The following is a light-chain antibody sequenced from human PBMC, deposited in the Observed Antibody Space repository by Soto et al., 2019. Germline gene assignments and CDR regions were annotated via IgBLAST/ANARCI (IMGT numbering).Light chain of an antibody. CDR3: QQCNSFPIT. CDR2: SAS. V-gene: IGKV1-12*01. CDR1: QGISNG. Sequence: DIQMTQSPSSVSASVGDRVTITCRASQGISNGLAWYQQKPGKAPQLLIYSASTIQSGVPSRFSGSGSGTDFTLTISSLQPEDFATYYCQQCNSFPITFGQGTRLEIK. J-gene: IGKJ5*01.